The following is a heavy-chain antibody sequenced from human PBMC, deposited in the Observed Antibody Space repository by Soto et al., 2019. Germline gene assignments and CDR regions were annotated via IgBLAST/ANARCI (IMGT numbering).Heavy chain of an antibody. Sequence: EVQLVESGGGLVQPGGSLRLSCAASGFTVSSYYMSWARQAPGKGLEWVSVIYSGNTGTTYYAGSVKGRFTIPRDISKTTVYLQMNSLRAEDTAVYYCARDGSSRPTEYWGQGTLVTVSS. CDR3: ARDGSSRPTEY. J-gene: IGHJ4*02. V-gene: IGHV3-66*01. D-gene: IGHD3-10*01. CDR1: GFTVSSYY. CDR2: IYSGNTGTT.